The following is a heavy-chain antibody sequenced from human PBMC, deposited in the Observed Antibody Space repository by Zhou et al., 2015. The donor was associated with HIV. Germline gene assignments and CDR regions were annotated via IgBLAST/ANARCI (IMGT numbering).Heavy chain of an antibody. Sequence: QVQLVQSGAEVKKPGSSVKVSCKASGGTFSSYTISWVRQAPGQGLEWMGRIIPILGIANYAQKFQGRVTITADKSTSTAYMELSSLRSEDTAVYYCASCGPGYNPWYFDLWGRGTLVTVSS. CDR1: GGTFSSYT. D-gene: IGHD5-24*01. J-gene: IGHJ2*01. V-gene: IGHV1-69*02. CDR3: ASCGPGYNPWYFDL. CDR2: IIPILGIA.